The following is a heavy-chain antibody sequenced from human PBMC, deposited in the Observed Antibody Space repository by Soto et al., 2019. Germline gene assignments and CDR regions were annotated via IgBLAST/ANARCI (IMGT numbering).Heavy chain of an antibody. D-gene: IGHD3-10*01. CDR3: ANNRGRGTTPRHFVY. CDR2: IHGGGNSA. CDR1: GFTFSGYA. J-gene: IGHJ4*02. V-gene: IGHV3-23*01. Sequence: PGGSLRLSCAASGFTFSGYAMSWVRQAPGKGLEWVSVIHGGGNSAYYADSVKGRFTISRDNSKNTLYLQMSSLRGEDTAVYYCANNRGRGTTPRHFVYCGQGTLVLGSA.